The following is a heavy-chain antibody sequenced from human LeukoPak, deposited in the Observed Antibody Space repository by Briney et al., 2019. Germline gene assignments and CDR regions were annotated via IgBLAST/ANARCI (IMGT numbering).Heavy chain of an antibody. D-gene: IGHD6-13*01. V-gene: IGHV3-30*18. CDR3: AKAPGGVAAELDY. Sequence: GLEWVAVISYDGSNKYYADSVKGRFTISRDNSKNTLYLQMNSLRAEDTAVYYCAKAPGGVAAELDYWGQGTLVTVSS. J-gene: IGHJ4*02. CDR2: ISYDGSNK.